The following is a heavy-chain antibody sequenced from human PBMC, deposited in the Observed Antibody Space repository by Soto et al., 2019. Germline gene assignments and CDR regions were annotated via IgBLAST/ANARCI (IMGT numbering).Heavy chain of an antibody. CDR3: AKDRDSSSSSYYFDY. Sequence: GGSLRLSCAASGFTFSSYAMSWVRQAPGKGLEWVSAISGRGGSTYYADSVKGRFTISRDNSKNTLYLQMNSLRAEDTAVYYCAKDRDSSSSSYYFDYWGQGTLVTVSS. V-gene: IGHV3-23*01. J-gene: IGHJ4*02. CDR2: ISGRGGST. CDR1: GFTFSSYA. D-gene: IGHD6-13*01.